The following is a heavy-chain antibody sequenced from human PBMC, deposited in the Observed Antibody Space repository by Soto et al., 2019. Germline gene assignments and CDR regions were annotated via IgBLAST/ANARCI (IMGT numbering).Heavy chain of an antibody. CDR1: GFTFSRYW. V-gene: IGHV3-7*01. J-gene: IGHJ4*02. CDR3: AKIGYNDWDFDY. D-gene: IGHD3-22*01. CDR2: INQDVSQK. Sequence: GGSLRLSCGASGFTFSRYWMTWVRQAPGKGLEWVANINQDVSQKLYVDSVRGRFTISRDDAKNSVYLQMNNLRADDTAVYYCAKIGYNDWDFDYWGQGTLVTVSS.